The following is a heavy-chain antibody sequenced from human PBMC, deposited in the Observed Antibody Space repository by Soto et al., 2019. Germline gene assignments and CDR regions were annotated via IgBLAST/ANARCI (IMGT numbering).Heavy chain of an antibody. CDR3: ARDLGSSWYPEYFQR. Sequence: PSETLSLTCTVSGGSISSYYWSWIRQPPGKGLEWIGYIYYSGSTNYNPSLKSRVTISVDTSKNQFSLKLSSVTAADTAVYYCARDLGSSWYPEYFQRWGQGTLVTVSS. CDR1: GGSISSYY. J-gene: IGHJ1*01. CDR2: IYYSGST. D-gene: IGHD6-13*01. V-gene: IGHV4-59*01.